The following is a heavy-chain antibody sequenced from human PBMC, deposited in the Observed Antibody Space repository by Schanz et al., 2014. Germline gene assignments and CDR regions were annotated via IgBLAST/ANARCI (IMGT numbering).Heavy chain of an antibody. Sequence: QVQLQESGPGLVKPSETLSLTCTVSGSSIIGFFWSWVRQPAGKGLEWIGRIHSSGNTNYNPSLKGRVSMSLDPSKHQFSRSLSSVTAADTAVYYCARDSQAAGSSSSDYWGQGTLVSVSS. CDR1: GSSIIGFF. CDR3: ARDSQAAGSSSSDY. J-gene: IGHJ4*02. D-gene: IGHD6-6*01. CDR2: IHSSGNT. V-gene: IGHV4-4*07.